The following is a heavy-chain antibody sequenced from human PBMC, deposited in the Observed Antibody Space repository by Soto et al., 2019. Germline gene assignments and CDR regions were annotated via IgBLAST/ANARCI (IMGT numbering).Heavy chain of an antibody. J-gene: IGHJ6*02. CDR2: IIPIFGTS. CDR1: GGTFSSYA. CDR3: ARAMYSTGLGYGMDV. D-gene: IGHD6-19*01. Sequence: QVQLVQSGAEVKKPGSSVKVSCKTAGGTFSSYAITWVRQAPGQGLEWMGGIIPIFGTSNYAQKFQGRVTITADESTSTADMELSSLRSEDTAVYYCARAMYSTGLGYGMDVWGQGTAVTVSS. V-gene: IGHV1-69*01.